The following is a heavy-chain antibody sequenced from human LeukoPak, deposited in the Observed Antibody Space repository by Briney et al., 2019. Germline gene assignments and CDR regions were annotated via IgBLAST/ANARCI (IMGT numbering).Heavy chain of an antibody. CDR3: NTDYTYYYDTSASTNGRTPADY. Sequence: MSGGSLRLSCAASGFTFSNAWMSWVRQAPGKGLEWVGRIKSKTDGGTTDYAAPVKGRFTNSRDDSKNTLFLQMNSLKTEDTAVYYCNTDYTYYYDTSASTNGRTPADYWGQGTLVTVSS. V-gene: IGHV3-15*01. CDR2: IKSKTDGGTT. D-gene: IGHD3-22*01. J-gene: IGHJ4*02. CDR1: GFTFSNAW.